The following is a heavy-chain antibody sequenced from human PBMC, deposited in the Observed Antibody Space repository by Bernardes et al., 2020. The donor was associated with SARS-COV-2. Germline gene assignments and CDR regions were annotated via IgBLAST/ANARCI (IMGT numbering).Heavy chain of an antibody. CDR3: ARLWYYYDSSGYYSFFDY. CDR2: IYYRGST. D-gene: IGHD3-22*01. Sequence: SETLSLTCTVSGGSISSSNYNWGWIRQPPGKGLEWIGSIYYRGSTYYNPSLKSRVTISVDTSKNQFSLKLTSVTAADTAVYYCARLWYYYDSSGYYSFFDYWGQGPLVTVSS. CDR1: GGSISSSNYN. V-gene: IGHV4-39*01. J-gene: IGHJ4*02.